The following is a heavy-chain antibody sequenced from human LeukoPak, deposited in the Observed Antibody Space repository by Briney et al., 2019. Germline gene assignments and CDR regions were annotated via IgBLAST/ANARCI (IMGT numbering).Heavy chain of an antibody. CDR1: GFTFSSYA. J-gene: IGHJ4*02. V-gene: IGHV3-21*01. D-gene: IGHD3-9*01. CDR2: ISSSSGYI. CDR3: ARVPYYDILTGYSGY. Sequence: GGSLRLSCAASGFTFSSYAMSWVRQAPGKGLEWVSFISSSSGYIYYADSVKGRFTISRDNAKNSLYLQMNSLRAEDTAVYYCARVPYYDILTGYSGYWGQGTLVTVSS.